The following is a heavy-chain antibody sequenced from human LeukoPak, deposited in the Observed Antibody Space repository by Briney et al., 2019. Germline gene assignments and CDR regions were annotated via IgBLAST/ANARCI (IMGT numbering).Heavy chain of an antibody. CDR1: GESFSPYY. Sequence: PSETLSLTCAVYGESFSPYYWSWFRQPPGKGLEWIGEINHSGSTNYNPSLKSRVTISVDTSKNHFSLKLTSVTAADAAVFYCARLSGPLGFCSGGSCYSDWYFDLWGRGTLVTVFS. J-gene: IGHJ2*01. CDR3: ARLSGPLGFCSGGSCYSDWYFDL. V-gene: IGHV4-34*01. D-gene: IGHD2-15*01. CDR2: INHSGST.